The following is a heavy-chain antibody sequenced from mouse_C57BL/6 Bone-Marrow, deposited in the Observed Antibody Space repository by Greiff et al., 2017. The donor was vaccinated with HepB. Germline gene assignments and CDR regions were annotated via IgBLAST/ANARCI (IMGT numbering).Heavy chain of an antibody. J-gene: IGHJ4*01. D-gene: IGHD2-1*01. V-gene: IGHV3-3*01. CDR3: ARDGGNYGGYYAMDY. Sequence: DVKLQESGPSLVRPSQTLSLTCTVTGFSINSDCYWIWIRQFPGNKLEYIGYTFYSGITYYNPSLESRTYITRDTSKNQFSLKLSSVTTEDTATYYWARDGGNYGGYYAMDYWGQGTSVTVSS. CDR2: TFYSGIT. CDR1: GFSINSDCY.